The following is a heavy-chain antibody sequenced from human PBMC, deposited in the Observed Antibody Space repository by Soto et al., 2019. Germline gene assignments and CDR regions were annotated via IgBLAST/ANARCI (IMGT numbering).Heavy chain of an antibody. CDR3: ARRTTAWSAADY. Sequence: QVQLVQSGAEVKKPGASVKVSCKASGYTFTSFDIYWVRQATGQGLEWMGWMNPNSGNTGYAQKFQGRVTMTRNTSINTADMELGSLRSEDTAVYYCARRTTAWSAADYWGQGTLVTVSS. V-gene: IGHV1-8*01. D-gene: IGHD2-21*02. CDR2: MNPNSGNT. CDR1: GYTFTSFD. J-gene: IGHJ4*02.